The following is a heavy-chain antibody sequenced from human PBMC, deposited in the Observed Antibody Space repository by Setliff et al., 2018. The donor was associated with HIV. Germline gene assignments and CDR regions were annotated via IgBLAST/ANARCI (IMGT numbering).Heavy chain of an antibody. CDR2: INPNSGGT. CDR3: ARGFRVTALGPGPSEY. CDR1: GYSFTGQY. D-gene: IGHD2-21*02. J-gene: IGHJ4*02. Sequence: ASVKVSCKASGYSFTGQYIHWVRQAPGQGLEWMGWINPNSGGTNYAQKFQGRVTITGDTSISTSSVELTSLTSDDTAVYYCARGFRVTALGPGPSEYWGQGTLVTVSS. V-gene: IGHV1-2*02.